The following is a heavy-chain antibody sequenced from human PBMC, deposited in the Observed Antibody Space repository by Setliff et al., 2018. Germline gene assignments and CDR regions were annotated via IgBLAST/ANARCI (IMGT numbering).Heavy chain of an antibody. Sequence: GGSLRLSCAASGLNFGAYVMHWVRQAPGKGLEWVALISYDATKKYYADILEGRFTISRDNSRNTMYLQMNSLRGEDTAVYYCARDRIGPFLSYMDGWGKGTTVTVSS. CDR2: ISYDATKK. V-gene: IGHV3-30*03. CDR3: ARDRIGPFLSYMDG. CDR1: GLNFGAYV. D-gene: IGHD3-3*02. J-gene: IGHJ6*03.